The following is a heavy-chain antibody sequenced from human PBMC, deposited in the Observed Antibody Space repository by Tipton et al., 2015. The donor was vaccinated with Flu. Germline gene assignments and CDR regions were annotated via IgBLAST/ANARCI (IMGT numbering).Heavy chain of an antibody. D-gene: IGHD3-22*01. V-gene: IGHV3-21*01. CDR2: ISSSSSYI. CDR3: ASYSSGYSLDY. Sequence: RLSCAASGFTFSSYTMNWVRQAPGKGLEWVSSISSSSSYIYYADSVKGRFTISRDNAKNSLYLQMNSLRAEDTAVYYCASYSSGYSLDYWGQGTLVTVSS. CDR1: GFTFSSYT. J-gene: IGHJ4*02.